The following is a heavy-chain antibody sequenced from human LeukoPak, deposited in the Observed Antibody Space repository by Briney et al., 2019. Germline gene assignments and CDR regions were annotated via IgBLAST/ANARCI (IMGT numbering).Heavy chain of an antibody. CDR1: GVSISSYY. D-gene: IGHD6-13*01. CDR3: ARRFRQQHTRHYFDY. V-gene: IGHV4-4*07. CDR2: IYTSGSA. J-gene: IGHJ4*02. Sequence: SETLSLTCNVSGVSISSYYWSWIRQPAGKGLEWIGRIYTSGSANYNPSLKSRVTMSVDTSKNQFSLRLSSVTAADTAVYYCARRFRQQHTRHYFDYWGQGTLVTVSS.